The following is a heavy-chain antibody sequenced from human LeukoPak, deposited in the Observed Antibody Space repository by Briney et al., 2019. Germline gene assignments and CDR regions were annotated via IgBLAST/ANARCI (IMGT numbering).Heavy chain of an antibody. Sequence: PGGSLRLSCAASGFTFSSYEMNGVRQAPGKGLEWVSYISSSGSTIYYADSAKGRFTISRDNAKNSLYLQMNSLRAEDTAVYYCARAYTFGGVIVAFDYWGQGTLVTVSS. CDR2: ISSSGSTI. CDR3: ARAYTFGGVIVAFDY. V-gene: IGHV3-48*03. CDR1: GFTFSSYE. J-gene: IGHJ4*02. D-gene: IGHD3-16*02.